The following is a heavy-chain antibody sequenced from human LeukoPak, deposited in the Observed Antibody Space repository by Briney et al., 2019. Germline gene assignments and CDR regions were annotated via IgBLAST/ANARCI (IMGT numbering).Heavy chain of an antibody. D-gene: IGHD3-10*02. Sequence: PGGSLRLSCAASGFTFSSYAMHWVRQAPGKGLEWVAVISYDGSNKYYADSVKGRFTISRDNSKNTLYLQMNSLRAEDTAVYYCARDGPTPPVRGVPYYYYYYMDVWGKGTTVTVSS. CDR3: ARDGPTPPVRGVPYYYYYYMDV. J-gene: IGHJ6*03. CDR2: ISYDGSNK. CDR1: GFTFSSYA. V-gene: IGHV3-30*04.